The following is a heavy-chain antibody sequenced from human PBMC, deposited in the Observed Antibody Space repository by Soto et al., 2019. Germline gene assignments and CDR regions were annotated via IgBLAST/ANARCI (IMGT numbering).Heavy chain of an antibody. J-gene: IGHJ3*02. CDR2: INSDGSST. CDR3: ARGYSSSWYYAFDI. Sequence: EVQLVESGGGLVQPGGSLRLSCAASGFTFSNYWMHWVRQAPGKGLVWVSRINSDGSSTSNADAVKGRFTISRDNAKNTLDLQMNSLRAEGTAVYYCARGYSSSWYYAFDIWGQGTMVTVSS. D-gene: IGHD6-13*01. V-gene: IGHV3-74*01. CDR1: GFTFSNYW.